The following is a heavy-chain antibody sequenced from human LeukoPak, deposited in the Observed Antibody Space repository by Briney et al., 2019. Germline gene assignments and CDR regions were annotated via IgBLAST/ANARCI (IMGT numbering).Heavy chain of an antibody. J-gene: IGHJ6*03. V-gene: IGHV3-48*04. CDR1: GFTVSSSY. D-gene: IGHD3-10*01. Sequence: GGSLRLSCAASGFTVSSSYINWVRQAPGKGLEWVSFISDISDRSSTIHYADSVKGRFTISRDNAERSVYLQMNSLRADDTAVYYCARVRGPTLKTCYMDVWGTGTTVTVSS. CDR2: ISDRSSTI. CDR3: ARVRGPTLKTCYMDV.